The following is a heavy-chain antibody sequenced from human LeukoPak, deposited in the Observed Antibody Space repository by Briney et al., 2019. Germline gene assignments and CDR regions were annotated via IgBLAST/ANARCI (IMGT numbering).Heavy chain of an antibody. Sequence: GASVKVSCKASGYTFASYDINWVRQATGQGLEWMGWMNPNSGNTGYAQKFQGRVTMTRNTAISTAYMELSSLKSDDTAVYYCARVYSSSSLDYWGQGTLVTVSS. CDR2: MNPNSGNT. CDR1: GYTFASYD. J-gene: IGHJ4*02. V-gene: IGHV1-8*01. D-gene: IGHD6-6*01. CDR3: ARVYSSSSLDY.